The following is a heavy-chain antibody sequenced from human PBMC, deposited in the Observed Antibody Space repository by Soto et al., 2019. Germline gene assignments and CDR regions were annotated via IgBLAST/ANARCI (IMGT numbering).Heavy chain of an antibody. D-gene: IGHD1-26*01. V-gene: IGHV3-30*18. CDR1: GFSFSTYG. CDR2: ISNDGSNK. J-gene: IGHJ4*02. Sequence: QVHLVESGGGVVQPGRSLRLSCAASGFSFSTYGMHWVRQAPGKGLEWVAFISNDGSNKYYADSVKGRFTISRDNSKNTLYRQMNSLRAEDTAVYYGAKGFGNYWAFDYWGQGTLVTVSS. CDR3: AKGFGNYWAFDY.